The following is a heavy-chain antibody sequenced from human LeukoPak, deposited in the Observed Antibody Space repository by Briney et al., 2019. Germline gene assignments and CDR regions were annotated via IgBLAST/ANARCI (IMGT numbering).Heavy chain of an antibody. D-gene: IGHD2-15*01. CDR2: MSHDGSSK. J-gene: IGHJ1*01. CDR1: GFTFSSYA. Sequence: GGSLRLSCAASGFTFSSYAMHWVRQAPGKGLEWVSLMSHDGSSKNYADSVKGRFAISRDDSKNTLYLQMNSLRAEDTAVYYCAREGYSSGRAAVLDHWGQGTLVTVSS. CDR3: AREGYSSGRAAVLDH. V-gene: IGHV3-30*09.